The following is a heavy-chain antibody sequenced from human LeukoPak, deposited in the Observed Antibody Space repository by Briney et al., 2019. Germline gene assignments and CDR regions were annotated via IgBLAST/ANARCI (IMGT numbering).Heavy chain of an antibody. CDR1: GYTFTNYY. J-gene: IGHJ6*02. CDR2: INPSGGTT. V-gene: IGHV1-46*01. CDR3: ARPTSIIPASNVYYYYYAMDV. D-gene: IGHD3-3*01. Sequence: ASVKVSCKASGYTFTNYYMHWVQQAPGQGLEWMGIINPSGGTTTYAHKFQDRVTMTRDTSTSTVYMELSSLRPEDTAVYYCARPTSIIPASNVYYYYYAMDVWGQGTTVTVSS.